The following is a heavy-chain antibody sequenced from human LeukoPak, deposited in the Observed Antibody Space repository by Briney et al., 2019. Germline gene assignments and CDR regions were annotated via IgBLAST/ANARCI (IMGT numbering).Heavy chain of an antibody. J-gene: IGHJ4*02. D-gene: IGHD4-17*01. CDR3: ARSYGDFAKRSDS. V-gene: IGHV4-39*01. CDR1: GGSISSYY. CDR2: IYYTGIT. Sequence: SETLSLTCTVSGGSISSYYWSWIRQPPGKGLEWIGSIYYTGITYYNPSLKSRVTISVDTSKNQFSLKLNSVTAADTAVYYCARSYGDFAKRSDSWGQGTLVAVSS.